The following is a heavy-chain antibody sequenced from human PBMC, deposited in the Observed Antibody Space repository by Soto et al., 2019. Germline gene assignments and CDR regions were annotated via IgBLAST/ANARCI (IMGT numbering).Heavy chain of an antibody. CDR1: GFTFCDYY. D-gene: IGHD2-15*01. CDR3: ARGLGYCSGGSCRAPGY. J-gene: IGHJ4*02. CDR2: ISSSGSTI. Sequence: QVHRVESGGGLVKPGGYLRLSCAAAGFTFCDYYMSWIRQAPGKGREWVSYISSSGSTIYYADSVKGRFTISRDNAKTSLYLKMNSLRAEDTALYYCARGLGYCSGGSCRAPGYWGQGTLVTVSS. V-gene: IGHV3-11*01.